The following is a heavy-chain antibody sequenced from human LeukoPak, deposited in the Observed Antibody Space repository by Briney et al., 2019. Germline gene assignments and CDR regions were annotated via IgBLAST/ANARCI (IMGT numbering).Heavy chain of an antibody. Sequence: ASVKVSCKASGYTFTSYDINWVRQATGQGLEWMGWMNPNSGNTGYAQKFQGRVTMTRDTSISTAYMELSRLRSDDTAVYYCARDGAGSYYIRYNWFDPWGQGTLVTVSS. V-gene: IGHV1-8*01. CDR3: ARDGAGSYYIRYNWFDP. J-gene: IGHJ5*02. CDR1: GYTFTSYD. CDR2: MNPNSGNT. D-gene: IGHD3-10*01.